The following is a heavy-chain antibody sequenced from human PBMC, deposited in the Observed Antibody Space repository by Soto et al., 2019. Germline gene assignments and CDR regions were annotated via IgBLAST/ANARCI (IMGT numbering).Heavy chain of an antibody. CDR3: ARLRIDDYSNFYFDY. CDR2: VYYSGSA. D-gene: IGHD4-4*01. V-gene: IGHV4-39*01. Sequence: SSETLSLTCTVSGGSISSSSYYWGWIRQPPGKGLEWIGSVYYSGSAYYNPSLKSRVTISVDTSKNQFSLKLRSVTAADTAVYYCARLRIDDYSNFYFDYWAQRTLVTVSS. CDR1: GGSISSSSYY. J-gene: IGHJ4*02.